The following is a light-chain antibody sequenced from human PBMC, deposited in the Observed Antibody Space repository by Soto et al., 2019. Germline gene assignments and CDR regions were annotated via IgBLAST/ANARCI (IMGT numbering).Light chain of an antibody. J-gene: IGKJ5*01. Sequence: EFVLTQSPGTLSLSPGVRATLSCRASQSLTNSFIAWYQQKPGQAPRLLIYDTSSRASGIPDRFSGSGSGTDFTLTISRLETEDFAVFYCQQYGTSEIIFGQGTRLEIK. CDR3: QQYGTSEII. CDR1: QSLTNSF. V-gene: IGKV3-20*01. CDR2: DTS.